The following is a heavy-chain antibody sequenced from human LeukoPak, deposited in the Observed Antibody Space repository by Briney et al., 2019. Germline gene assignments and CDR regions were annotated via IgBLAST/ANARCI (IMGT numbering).Heavy chain of an antibody. J-gene: IGHJ4*02. CDR1: GFSFSKYW. Sequence: GGSLRLSCAASGFSFSKYWMHWVRQAPGEGLVWVARIKEDGTYTSYADSVKGRFTISRDNARNTVFLQMNSLRAEDTAVYYCARDFDMGITPGDDFDFWGQGTLVTVSS. CDR3: ARDFDMGITPGDDFDF. V-gene: IGHV3-74*01. D-gene: IGHD3-9*01. CDR2: IKEDGTYT.